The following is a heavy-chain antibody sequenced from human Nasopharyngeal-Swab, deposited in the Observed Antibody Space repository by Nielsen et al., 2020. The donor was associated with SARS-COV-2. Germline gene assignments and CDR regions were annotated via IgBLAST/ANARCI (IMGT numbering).Heavy chain of an antibody. D-gene: IGHD3-22*01. CDR3: ARGQGPRHYYDSGGYYYDVLGRGYYFDY. Sequence: WIRQPPGKGLEWIGEINHSGSTNYNPSLKSRVTISVDTSKNQFSLKLSSVTAADTAVYYCARGQGPRHYYDSGGYYYDVLGRGYYFDYWGQGTLVTVSS. CDR2: INHSGST. V-gene: IGHV4-34*01. J-gene: IGHJ4*02.